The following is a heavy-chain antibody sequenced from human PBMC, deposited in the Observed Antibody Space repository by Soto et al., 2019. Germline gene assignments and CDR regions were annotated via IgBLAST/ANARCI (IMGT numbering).Heavy chain of an antibody. V-gene: IGHV4-61*08. CDR2: IYYSGST. D-gene: IGHD2-21*01. CDR1: GDSISSGDYY. J-gene: IGHJ4*02. CDR3: ARLWGWYFDY. Sequence: PSETLSLTCTVSGDSISSGDYYWSWIRQPPGKGLEWIGCIYYSGSTNYNPSLKSRVTISVDTSKNQFSLKLSSVTAADTAVYYCARLWGWYFDYWGQGTLVTVAS.